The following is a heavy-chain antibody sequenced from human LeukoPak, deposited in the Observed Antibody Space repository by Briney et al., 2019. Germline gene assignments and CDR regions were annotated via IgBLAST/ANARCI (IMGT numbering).Heavy chain of an antibody. V-gene: IGHV3-30*18. Sequence: GGSLRLSCAASGFTFSSYGMHWVRQAPGKGLEWVAVISFDGSSKDYAESVKGRFTVSRDNSKNTLYLQMNSLRVEDTAVYYCAKAADQYYYYYFYYMDVWGKGTTVTVSS. D-gene: IGHD2-2*01. CDR3: AKAADQYYYYYFYYMDV. CDR1: GFTFSSYG. CDR2: ISFDGSSK. J-gene: IGHJ6*03.